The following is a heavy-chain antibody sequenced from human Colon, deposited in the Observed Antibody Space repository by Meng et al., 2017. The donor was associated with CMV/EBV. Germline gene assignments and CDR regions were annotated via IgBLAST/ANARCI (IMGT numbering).Heavy chain of an antibody. CDR1: GGTFDSYS. Sequence: SVKVSCKASGGTFDSYSITWVRQAPGQGLEWMGGIIPIFGSAHYAQKFQGRVTITTDESTRTAYMELSSLRSEDTAIYYCARPDYDFWSDSPGGPYFYYALDVWGQGTTVTAP. J-gene: IGHJ6*02. D-gene: IGHD3-3*01. CDR3: ARPDYDFWSDSPGGPYFYYALDV. V-gene: IGHV1-69*05. CDR2: IIPIFGSA.